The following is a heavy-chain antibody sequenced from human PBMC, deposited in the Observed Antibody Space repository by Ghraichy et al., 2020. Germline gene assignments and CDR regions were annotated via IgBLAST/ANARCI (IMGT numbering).Heavy chain of an antibody. D-gene: IGHD6-19*01. CDR1: GFTFSDYY. J-gene: IGHJ3*02. CDR2: ISSSSSYT. V-gene: IGHV3-11*06. CDR3: AREGIAVAGESDAFDI. Sequence: GGSLRLSCAASGFTFSDYYMSWIRQAPGKGLEWVSYISSSSSYTNYADSVKGRFTISRDNAKNSLYLQMNSLRAEDTAVYYCAREGIAVAGESDAFDIWGQGTMVTVSS.